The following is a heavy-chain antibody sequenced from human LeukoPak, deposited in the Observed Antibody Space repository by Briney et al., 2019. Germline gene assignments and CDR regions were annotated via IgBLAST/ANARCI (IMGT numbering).Heavy chain of an antibody. CDR1: GGSISSGDYY. CDR2: MYYSGST. D-gene: IGHD3-22*01. V-gene: IGHV4-30-4*01. J-gene: IGHJ5*02. CDR3: ARPYYYDSRIDP. Sequence: SETLSLTCTVSGGSISSGDYYWSWIRQPPGKGLEWIAYMYYSGSTYYNPSLKSRVIMSADTSKNQLSLKLSSVTAADTAVYYCARPYYYDSRIDPWGQGILVTVSS.